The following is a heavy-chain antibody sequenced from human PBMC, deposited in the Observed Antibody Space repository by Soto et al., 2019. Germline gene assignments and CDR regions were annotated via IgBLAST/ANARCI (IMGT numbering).Heavy chain of an antibody. CDR3: ARDLFGLDGSYDAFDI. Sequence: GGSLRLSCAASGFTVSSNYMSWVRQAPGKELEWVSVIYSGGSTYYAYSVKGRFTISRDNSKNTLYLQMNSLRAEDTAVFYCARDLFGLDGSYDAFDIWGQGTMVTVSS. V-gene: IGHV3-66*01. CDR2: IYSGGST. CDR1: GFTVSSNY. D-gene: IGHD3-16*01. J-gene: IGHJ3*02.